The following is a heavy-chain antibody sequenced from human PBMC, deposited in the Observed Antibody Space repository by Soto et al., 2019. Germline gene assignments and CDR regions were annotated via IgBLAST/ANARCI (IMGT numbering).Heavy chain of an antibody. CDR1: GFTFSSYA. Sequence: GGSLRLSCAASGFTFSSYAMSWVRQAPGKGLEWVSAISGSGGSTYYADSVKGRFTISRDNSKNTLYLQMNGLRAEDTAVYYCAKDSRNRTSSKRWTIFGVVAYYFDYWGQGTLVTVSS. J-gene: IGHJ4*02. V-gene: IGHV3-23*01. CDR3: AKDSRNRTSSKRWTIFGVVAYYFDY. D-gene: IGHD3-3*01. CDR2: ISGSGGST.